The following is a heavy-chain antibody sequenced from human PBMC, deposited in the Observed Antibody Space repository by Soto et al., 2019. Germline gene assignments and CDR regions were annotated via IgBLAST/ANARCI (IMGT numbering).Heavy chain of an antibody. V-gene: IGHV4-39*01. CDR2: IVYSGGT. CDR3: ARRDCGGDCYSWYY. Sequence: PSESLSLTSAVSGGSIDSSAYYWGWILQPPGKGLEWIGSIVYSGGTYYNPSLKSRVTISVDTSKNQFSLKLSSVTAADTAVYYCARRDCGGDCYSWYYWGQGTLVTVSS. CDR1: GGSIDSSAYY. J-gene: IGHJ4*02. D-gene: IGHD2-21*02.